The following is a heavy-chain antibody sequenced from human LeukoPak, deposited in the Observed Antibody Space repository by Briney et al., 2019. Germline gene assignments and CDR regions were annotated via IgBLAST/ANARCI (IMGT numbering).Heavy chain of an antibody. CDR1: GASFSGYY. D-gene: IGHD1-14*01. CDR3: ARINPPYYYYGMDV. CDR2: INHSGST. Sequence: SETLSLTCAVYGASFSGYYWSWIRQPPGKGLEWIGEINHSGSTNCNPSLKSRVTISVDTSKNQFSLKLSSVTAADTAVYYCARINPPYYYYGMDVWGQGTTVTVSS. J-gene: IGHJ6*02. V-gene: IGHV4-34*01.